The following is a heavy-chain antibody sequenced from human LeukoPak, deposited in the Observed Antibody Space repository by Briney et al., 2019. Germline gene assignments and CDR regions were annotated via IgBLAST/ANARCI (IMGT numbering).Heavy chain of an antibody. V-gene: IGHV1-2*02. D-gene: IGHD4-23*01. J-gene: IGHJ4*02. CDR3: ARDGYGGNSFDY. CDR2: INPKNGGT. CDR1: GYTFTSYG. Sequence: ASVKVSCKASGYTFTSYGISWVRQAPGQGLEWMGWINPKNGGTNYAQKFQGRVTMTRDTSINTAFMELSRLNSDDTAVYFCARDGYGGNSFDYWGQGTLVTVSS.